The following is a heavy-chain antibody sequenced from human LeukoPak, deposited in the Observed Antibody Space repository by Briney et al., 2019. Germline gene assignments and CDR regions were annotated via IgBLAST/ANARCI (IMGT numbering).Heavy chain of an antibody. CDR2: INHSGST. V-gene: IGHV4-34*01. J-gene: IGHJ2*01. CDR1: GGSFSGYY. Sequence: SETLSLTCAVYGGSFSGYYWSWIRQPPGKGLEWIGEINHSGSTNSNPSLKSRVTISVDTSKNQFSLKLTSVTAADTAVYYCARGVYNYGSDCYFDLWGRGTLVTVSS. CDR3: ARGVYNYGSDCYFDL. D-gene: IGHD5-18*01.